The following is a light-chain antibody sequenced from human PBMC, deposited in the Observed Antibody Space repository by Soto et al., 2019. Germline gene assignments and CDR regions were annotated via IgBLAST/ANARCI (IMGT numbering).Light chain of an antibody. CDR2: NNN. J-gene: IGLJ2*01. CDR3: AAWDDSLNGVI. CDR1: SSNIGSKT. V-gene: IGLV1-44*01. Sequence: QTVVTQPPSASGTPGQRVTISCSGSSSNIGSKTVNWYQQVPGTATKLLIYNNNQRPSGVPDRFSGSKSGTSASLAISALQSEDEADYYCAAWDDSLNGVIFGGGTKLTVL.